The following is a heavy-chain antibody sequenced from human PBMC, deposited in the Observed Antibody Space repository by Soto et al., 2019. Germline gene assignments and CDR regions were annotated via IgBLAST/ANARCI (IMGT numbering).Heavy chain of an antibody. V-gene: IGHV3-23*01. J-gene: IGHJ4*02. CDR2: ISGSGGRS. Sequence: EVQLLDSGGGLVQPGGSLRLSCAASGFTXSNYAXXXVRQGPGKGLEWVSGISGSGGRSYYADSVKGRFTISRDNSKSTLYLQMNSLRAEDTAVYYCAKAYFVWSSEQPYYFDYWGQGTLVTVSS. CDR1: GFTXSNYA. D-gene: IGHD3-16*01. CDR3: AKAYFVWSSEQPYYFDY.